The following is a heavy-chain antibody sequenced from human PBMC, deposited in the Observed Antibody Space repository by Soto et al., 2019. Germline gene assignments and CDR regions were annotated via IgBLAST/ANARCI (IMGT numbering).Heavy chain of an antibody. CDR1: GFTFRSSP. Sequence: GGSLRLSCAVSGFTFRSSPMSWVRRAPGKGLEYVSAITNTGGSTYYADSVKGRFTISRDNSKNTLYLQMGSLRAEDMAVYYCARIFHYNSGYYYDYWGQGALVTVSS. CDR3: ARIFHYNSGYYYDY. CDR2: ITNTGGST. J-gene: IGHJ4*02. D-gene: IGHD3-22*01. V-gene: IGHV3-64*02.